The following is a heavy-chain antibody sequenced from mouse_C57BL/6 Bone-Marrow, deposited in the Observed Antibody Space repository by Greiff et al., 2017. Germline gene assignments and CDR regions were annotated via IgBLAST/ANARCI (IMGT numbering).Heavy chain of an antibody. CDR1: GYTFTDYN. CDR3: ARIDWDWFAY. CDR2: INPNNGGT. Sequence: EVKVVESGPELVKPGASVKIPCKASGYTFTDYNMDWVKQSHGKSLEWIGDINPNNGGTIYNQKFKGKATLTVDKSSSTAYMELRSLTSEDTAVYYCARIDWDWFAYWGQGTLVTVSA. D-gene: IGHD4-1*01. V-gene: IGHV1-18*01. J-gene: IGHJ3*01.